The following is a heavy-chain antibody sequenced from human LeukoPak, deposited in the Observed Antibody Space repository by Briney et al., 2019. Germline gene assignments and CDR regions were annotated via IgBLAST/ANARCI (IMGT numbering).Heavy chain of an antibody. CDR2: IIPILGIA. D-gene: IGHD5-12*01. CDR3: ARGYSPATISSRFDY. CDR1: GGTFSSYA. Sequence: VASVKVSCKASGGTFSSYAISWVRQAPGQGLEWMGRIIPILGIANYAQKFQGRVTITRNTSISTAYMELSSLRSEDTAVYYCARGYSPATISSRFDYWGQGTLVTVSS. V-gene: IGHV1-69*04. J-gene: IGHJ4*02.